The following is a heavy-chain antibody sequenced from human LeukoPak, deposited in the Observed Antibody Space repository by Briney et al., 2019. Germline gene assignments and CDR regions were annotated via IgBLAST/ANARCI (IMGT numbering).Heavy chain of an antibody. D-gene: IGHD3-10*01. Sequence: SETLSLTCTVSGGSVSSGSYYWSWIRQPPGKGLEWIGYIYYSGSTNYNPSLKSRVTISVDTSKNQFSLKLSSVTAADTAVYYCARDRGIDAFDIWGQGTMVTVSS. CDR1: GGSVSSGSYY. CDR2: IYYSGST. J-gene: IGHJ3*02. CDR3: ARDRGIDAFDI. V-gene: IGHV4-61*01.